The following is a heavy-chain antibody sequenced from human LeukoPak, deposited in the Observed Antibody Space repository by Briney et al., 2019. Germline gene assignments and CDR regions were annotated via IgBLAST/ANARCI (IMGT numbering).Heavy chain of an antibody. D-gene: IGHD3-10*01. CDR3: ARVEYYYGNEENAHFDY. V-gene: IGHV4-39*01. CDR2: IYYSGST. Sequence: PSETLSLTCTVSGGSISSSSYSWGWIRQPPGKGLEWIGSIYYSGSTYYNPSLKSRVTISVDTSKNQFSLKLSSVTAADTAVYYCARVEYYYGNEENAHFDYWGQGTLVTVSS. J-gene: IGHJ4*02. CDR1: GGSISSSSYS.